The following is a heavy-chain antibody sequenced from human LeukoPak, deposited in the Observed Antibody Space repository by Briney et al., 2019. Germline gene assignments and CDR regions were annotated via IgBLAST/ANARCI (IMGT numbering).Heavy chain of an antibody. CDR2: IYYSGST. J-gene: IGHJ5*02. V-gene: IGHV4-31*03. CDR1: GGSISSGGYY. CDR3: ARGIVGATVDP. D-gene: IGHD1-26*01. Sequence: SETLSLTCTVSGGSISSGGYYWSWIRQHPGKGLEWIGYIYYSGSTYYNPSLKSRVTISVDTSKNQFSLKLSSVTAADTAVYYCARGIVGATVDPWGQGTLVTVSS.